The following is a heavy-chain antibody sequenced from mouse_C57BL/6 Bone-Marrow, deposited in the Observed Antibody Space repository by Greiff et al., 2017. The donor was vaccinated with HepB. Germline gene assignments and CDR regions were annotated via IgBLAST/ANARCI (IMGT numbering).Heavy chain of an antibody. V-gene: IGHV5-4*01. J-gene: IGHJ4*01. CDR3: AREGGKAMDY. Sequence: EVMLVESGGGLVKPGGSLKLSCAASGFTFSSYAMSWVRQTPEKRLEWVATISDGGSYTYYPDNGKGRFTISRDNAKNNLDLQMSHLKSEDTAMYYCAREGGKAMDYWGQGTSVTVSS. CDR2: ISDGGSYT. CDR1: GFTFSSYA.